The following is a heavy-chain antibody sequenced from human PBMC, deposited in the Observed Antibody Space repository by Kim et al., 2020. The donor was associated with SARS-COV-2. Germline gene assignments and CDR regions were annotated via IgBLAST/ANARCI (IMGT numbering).Heavy chain of an antibody. Sequence: PSLKSRVTISVDTSKNQFSLKLSSVTAADTAVYYCARQSDILTGYYWFDPWGQGTLVTVSS. V-gene: IGHV4-39*07. D-gene: IGHD3-9*01. CDR3: ARQSDILTGYYWFDP. J-gene: IGHJ5*02.